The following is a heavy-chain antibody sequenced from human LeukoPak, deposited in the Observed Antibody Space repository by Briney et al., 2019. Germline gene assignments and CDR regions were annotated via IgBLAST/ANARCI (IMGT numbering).Heavy chain of an antibody. D-gene: IGHD2-8*01. CDR3: ARAHRDCTNGVCSDIDY. Sequence: VASVKVSCKASGGTFSSYAISWVRQAPGQGLEWMGRIIPIFGTANYAQKFRGRVTITTDKSTSTAYMELSSLRSEDTAVYYCARAHRDCTNGVCSDIDYWGQGTLVTVSS. J-gene: IGHJ4*02. CDR1: GGTFSSYA. V-gene: IGHV1-69*05. CDR2: IIPIFGTA.